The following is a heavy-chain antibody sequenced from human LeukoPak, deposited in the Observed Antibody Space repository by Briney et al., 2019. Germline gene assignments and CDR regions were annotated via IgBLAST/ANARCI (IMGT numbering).Heavy chain of an antibody. Sequence: PGASLRLSCAASGFTFSSYAMSWVRQAPGKGLDLVSAISGSVGSTSYADSVKGRFTISRDNSKNTLYLQMNSLRAEDTAVYYCAKATEWLVPNWFDPWGQGTLVTVSS. CDR3: AKATEWLVPNWFDP. J-gene: IGHJ5*02. V-gene: IGHV3-23*01. D-gene: IGHD6-19*01. CDR2: ISGSVGST. CDR1: GFTFSSYA.